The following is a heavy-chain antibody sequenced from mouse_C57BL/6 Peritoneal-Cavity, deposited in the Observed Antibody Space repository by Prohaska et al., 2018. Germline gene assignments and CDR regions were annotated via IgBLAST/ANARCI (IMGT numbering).Heavy chain of an antibody. J-gene: IGHJ3*01. D-gene: IGHD1-1*01. Sequence: GMSWVKQAPGKGLKWMGWINTYSGVPTYADDFKGRFAFSLETSASTAYLQINNLKNEDTATYFCAGRDYGSSPAWFAYWGQGTLVTVSA. CDR1: G. V-gene: IGHV9-3*01. CDR2: INTYSGVP. CDR3: AGRDYGSSPAWFAY.